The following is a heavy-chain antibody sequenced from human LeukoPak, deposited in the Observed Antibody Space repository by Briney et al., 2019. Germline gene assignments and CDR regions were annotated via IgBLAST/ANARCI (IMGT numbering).Heavy chain of an antibody. J-gene: IGHJ3*02. CDR1: GGSISSYY. D-gene: IGHD3-3*01. Sequence: PSETLSLTCTVSGGSISSYYWSWIRQPPGKGLEWIGYIYYSGSTNYNPSLKSRVTISVDTSKNQFSLKLSSVTAADTAVYYCARDPNYYDFWSGYYTGAAFDIWGQGAMVTVSS. CDR3: ARDPNYYDFWSGYYTGAAFDI. V-gene: IGHV4-59*01. CDR2: IYYSGST.